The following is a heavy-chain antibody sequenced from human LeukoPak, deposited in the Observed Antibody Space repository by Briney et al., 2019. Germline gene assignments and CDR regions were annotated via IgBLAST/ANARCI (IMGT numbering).Heavy chain of an antibody. J-gene: IGHJ5*02. CDR3: ARDGWFGDYNWFDP. CDR1: GFTFSSYS. CDR2: ISSASNTI. Sequence: PGESLRLSCAASGFTFSSYSMNWVRQAPGKGLEWISYISSASNTIYYADSVKGRFTISRDNAKNSVYLQMNSLRAEDTAMYYCARDGWFGDYNWFDPWSQGTLVTVSS. V-gene: IGHV3-48*01. D-gene: IGHD3-10*01.